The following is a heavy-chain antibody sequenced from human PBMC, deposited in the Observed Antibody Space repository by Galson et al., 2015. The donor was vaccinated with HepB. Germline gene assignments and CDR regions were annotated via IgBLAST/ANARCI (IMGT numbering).Heavy chain of an antibody. CDR1: GFTFSSYA. J-gene: IGHJ4*02. CDR3: ARGPTWNYGFDY. CDR2: ISYDGSNK. D-gene: IGHD1-7*01. V-gene: IGHV3-30-3*01. Sequence: SLRLSCAASGFTFSSYAMHWVRQAPGKGLEWVAVISYDGSNKYYADSVKGRFTISRDNSKNTLYLQMNSLRAEDTAVYYCARGPTWNYGFDYWGQGTLVTVSS.